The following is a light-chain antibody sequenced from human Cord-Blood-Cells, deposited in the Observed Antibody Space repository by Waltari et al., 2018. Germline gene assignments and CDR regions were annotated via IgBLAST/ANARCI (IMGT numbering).Light chain of an antibody. Sequence: EIVLTQSPATLSLSPGERANLACRASKSVSSYLAWYQQQPGQAPRLLIYDASHRATGIPARFSGSGSGTDFTLTISSLEPEDFAVYYCQQRSNWPLFTFGPGTKVDIK. V-gene: IGKV3-11*01. CDR1: KSVSSY. CDR3: QQRSNWPLFT. J-gene: IGKJ3*01. CDR2: DAS.